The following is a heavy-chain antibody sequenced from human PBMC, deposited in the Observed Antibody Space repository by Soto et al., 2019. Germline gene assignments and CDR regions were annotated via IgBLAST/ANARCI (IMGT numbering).Heavy chain of an antibody. J-gene: IGHJ5*02. CDR1: GGSISSGGYY. CDR3: ARVRGNQLRGWVDP. V-gene: IGHV4-31*03. D-gene: IGHD2-2*01. CDR2: NDHSGNT. Sequence: QVQLQESGPGLVKPSQTLSLTCTVSGGSISSGGYYWSWIRQHPGKGLEWIGYNDHSGNTYYNPTRRRRVTISADTSKYPFSLRLTSVSAADTAVHYCARVRGNQLRGWVDPWGEGTVVTASS.